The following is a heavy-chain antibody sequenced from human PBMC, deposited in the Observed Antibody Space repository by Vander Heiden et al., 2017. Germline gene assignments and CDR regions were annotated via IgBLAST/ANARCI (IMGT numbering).Heavy chain of an antibody. CDR1: GLPFRTYA. V-gene: IGHV3-23*01. CDR2: ISGPGSAT. D-gene: IGHD3-10*01. J-gene: IGHJ3*02. Sequence: EVRLLESGGGLVQPGGSLRLSCAASGLPFRTYAMGWVRQTPGKGLEWVSTISGPGSATYYADSGRFTISRDNSENMVFLQMNSLGAEDTAVYYCGKAGLVRGSNFHSDAFDMWGQGTKVTVSS. CDR3: GKAGLVRGSNFHSDAFDM.